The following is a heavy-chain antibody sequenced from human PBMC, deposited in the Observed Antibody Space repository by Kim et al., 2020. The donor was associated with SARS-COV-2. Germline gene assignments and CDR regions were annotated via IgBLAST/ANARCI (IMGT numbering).Heavy chain of an antibody. CDR3: ATGMTTGYYYYGMDV. D-gene: IGHD4-4*01. J-gene: IGHJ6*02. V-gene: IGHV3-30*03. Sequence: DSVKGRFTISRDNSKNTLYLQMNSLRAEDTAVYYCATGMTTGYYYYGMDVWGQGTTVTVSS.